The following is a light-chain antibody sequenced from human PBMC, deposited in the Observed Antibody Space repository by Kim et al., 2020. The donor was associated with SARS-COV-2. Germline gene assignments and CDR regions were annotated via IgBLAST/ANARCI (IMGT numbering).Light chain of an antibody. CDR3: QQYNNYPYT. J-gene: IGKJ2*01. V-gene: IGKV1-5*03. CDR1: HYISTW. Sequence: SASVGDIVTITCRASHYISTWLAWYQQKPGKAPRLLIYKASSLESGVPSRFSGRGSGTEFTLTISSLQPDDFATYYCQQYNNYPYTFGQGTKLEI. CDR2: KAS.